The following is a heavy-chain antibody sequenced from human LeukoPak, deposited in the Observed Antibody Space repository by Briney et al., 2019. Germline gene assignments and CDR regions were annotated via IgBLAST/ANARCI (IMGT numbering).Heavy chain of an antibody. J-gene: IGHJ6*01. Sequence: SETLSLTCTVSGDSLSNYYWTWIRQPPGKGLEWIGYSFYSGSTNFNPSLTSRVTMSVDTSKNQFSLKLSSVTAADTAVYHCARGPDYGDHQRPDYYYFGMDVWGKGPRSPSPQ. CDR1: GDSLSNYY. D-gene: IGHD4-17*01. CDR2: SFYSGST. V-gene: IGHV4-59*01. CDR3: ARGPDYGDHQRPDYYYFGMDV.